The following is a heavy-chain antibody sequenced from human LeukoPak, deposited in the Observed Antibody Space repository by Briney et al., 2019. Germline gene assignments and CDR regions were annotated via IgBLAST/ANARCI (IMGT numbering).Heavy chain of an antibody. CDR2: IYYTGST. D-gene: IGHD3-22*01. CDR1: GGSISSYY. Sequence: TASXXLSLTCIVSGGSISSYYWSWVRQPPGKGLEWIGYIYYTGSTNYNPSLKSRVTISLETSKNQFSLRLSSVTAADTAVYYCARYDYDWFLDYWGQGTLVTVSS. J-gene: IGHJ4*02. V-gene: IGHV4-59*01. CDR3: ARYDYDWFLDY.